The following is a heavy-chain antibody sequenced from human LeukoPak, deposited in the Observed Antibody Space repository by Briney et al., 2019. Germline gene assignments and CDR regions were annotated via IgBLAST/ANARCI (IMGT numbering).Heavy chain of an antibody. CDR3: ARDYSPDYSDMRCAPFDY. D-gene: IGHD2-15*01. Sequence: SVKVSCKASGGTFSSYAISWVRQAPGQGLEWMGRIIPILGIANYAQKFQGRVTITADKSTSTAYMELSSLRSEDTAVYYCARDYSPDYSDMRCAPFDYWGPGTLVNGSS. J-gene: IGHJ4*02. CDR2: IIPILGIA. V-gene: IGHV1-69*04. CDR1: GGTFSSYA.